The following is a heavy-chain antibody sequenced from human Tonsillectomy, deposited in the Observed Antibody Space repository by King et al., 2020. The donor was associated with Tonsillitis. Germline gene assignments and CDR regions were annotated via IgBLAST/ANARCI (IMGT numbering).Heavy chain of an antibody. Sequence: QLVQSGGGLVQPGGSLRLSCAASGFTFSSYAMSWVRQAPGKGLEWVSVIYSGGSSTYYADSVKGRFTISRDNSKNTLYLQMNSLRAEDTAVYYCAKRENYGDYRVDGVDVWGQGTTVTVSS. CDR2: IYSGGSST. CDR1: GFTFSSYA. D-gene: IGHD4-17*01. V-gene: IGHV3-23*03. J-gene: IGHJ6*02. CDR3: AKRENYGDYRVDGVDV.